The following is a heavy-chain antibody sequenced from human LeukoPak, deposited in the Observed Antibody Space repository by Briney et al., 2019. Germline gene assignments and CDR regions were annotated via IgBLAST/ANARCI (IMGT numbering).Heavy chain of an antibody. J-gene: IGHJ4*02. CDR1: GFTFSSYE. CDR2: ISSSGSTI. V-gene: IGHV3-48*03. CDR3: AREESGSSGWYDY. D-gene: IGHD6-19*01. Sequence: GGSLRLSCAASGFTFSSYEMNWVRQAPGKGLEWVSYISSSGSTIYYADSVKGRFTISRDDAKNSLYLQMNSLRAEDTAVYYCAREESGSSGWYDYWGQGTLVTVSS.